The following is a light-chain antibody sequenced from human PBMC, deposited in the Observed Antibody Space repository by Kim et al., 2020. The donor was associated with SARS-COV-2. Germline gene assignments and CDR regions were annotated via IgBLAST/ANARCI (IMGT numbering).Light chain of an antibody. CDR2: YDR. Sequence: ARRKTARSACGGNNIGRKSVHWYQAKSGQSTVLGFNYDRDRPSGIPERYSGSNSGNTATLTISRVEAGDEADYYCQVWDSSSDHYVFGTGTKVTVL. CDR1: NIGRKS. CDR3: QVWDSSSDHYV. J-gene: IGLJ1*01. V-gene: IGLV3-21*04.